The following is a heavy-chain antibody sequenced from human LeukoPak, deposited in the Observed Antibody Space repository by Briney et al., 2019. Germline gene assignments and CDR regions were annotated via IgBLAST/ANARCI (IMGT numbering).Heavy chain of an antibody. CDR2: ISGSGGST. CDR3: ARGGEKWDPNTHFDY. J-gene: IGHJ4*02. CDR1: GFTFSSYG. Sequence: GGTLRLSCAASGFTFSSYGMSWVRQAPGKGLEWVSAISGSGGSTYYADSVKGRFTISRDNSKNTLYLQMNSLRAEDTAVYYCARGGEKWDPNTHFDYWGQGTLVTVSS. V-gene: IGHV3-23*01. D-gene: IGHD1-26*01.